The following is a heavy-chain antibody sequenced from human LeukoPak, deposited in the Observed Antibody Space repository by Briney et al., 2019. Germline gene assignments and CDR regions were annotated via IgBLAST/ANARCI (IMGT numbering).Heavy chain of an antibody. D-gene: IGHD1-26*01. J-gene: IGHJ4*02. CDR1: GFSFTTYW. V-gene: IGHV3-7*02. CDR2: INRDGRGM. Sequence: GGSLRLSCAASGFSFTTYWMTWVRQSPGKGLEWMANINRDGRGMYYVDSVKGRFTISRDNAKASLYLQMNSLRAEDTAVYYCASTIVGATDYWGLGTLVTVPS. CDR3: ASTIVGATDY.